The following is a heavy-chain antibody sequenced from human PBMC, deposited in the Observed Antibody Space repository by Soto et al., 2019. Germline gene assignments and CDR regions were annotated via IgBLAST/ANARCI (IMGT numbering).Heavy chain of an antibody. D-gene: IGHD6-6*01. V-gene: IGHV1-69*13. Sequence: SVKVSCKASGGTFSSYAISWVRQAPGQGREWMGGIIPIFGTANYAQKFQGRVTITADESTSTAYMELSSLRSEDTAVYYCARALGSSGYFQHWGQGTLVTVSS. CDR3: ARALGSSGYFQH. CDR1: GGTFSSYA. J-gene: IGHJ1*01. CDR2: IIPIFGTA.